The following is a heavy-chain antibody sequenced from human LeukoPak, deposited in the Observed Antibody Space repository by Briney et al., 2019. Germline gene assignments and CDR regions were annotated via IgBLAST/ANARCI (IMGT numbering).Heavy chain of an antibody. Sequence: SETLSLTCTVSGGSISSSSYYWGWIRQPPGKGLEWIGYIYYSGSTNYNPSLKSRVTISVDTSKNQFSLKLSSVTAADTAVYYCARGGGSRYSSGWSDYWGQGTLVTVSS. CDR1: GGSISSSSYY. D-gene: IGHD6-13*01. J-gene: IGHJ4*02. CDR2: IYYSGST. CDR3: ARGGGSRYSSGWSDY. V-gene: IGHV4-61*05.